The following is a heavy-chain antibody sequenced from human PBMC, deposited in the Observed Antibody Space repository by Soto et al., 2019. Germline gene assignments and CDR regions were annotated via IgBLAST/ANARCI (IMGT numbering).Heavy chain of an antibody. Sequence: GASVKVSCKASGGTFSSYTISWVRQAPGQGLEWMGRIIPILGIANYAQKFQGRVTITADKSTSTAYMELSSLRSEDTAVYYCARVIGIVVVPAAMNAFDIWGQGTMVTVSS. J-gene: IGHJ3*02. D-gene: IGHD2-2*01. CDR2: IIPILGIA. CDR3: ARVIGIVVVPAAMNAFDI. V-gene: IGHV1-69*02. CDR1: GGTFSSYT.